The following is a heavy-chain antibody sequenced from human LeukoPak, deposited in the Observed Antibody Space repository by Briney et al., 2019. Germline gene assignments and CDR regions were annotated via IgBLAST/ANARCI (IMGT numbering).Heavy chain of an antibody. V-gene: IGHV1-2*02. D-gene: IGHD5-18*01. CDR2: VNTNSSGT. CDR3: ARRARIQLWNFDY. CDR1: GYTFTGYY. Sequence: ASVKVSCKASGYTFTGYYMHWVRQAPGQGHEWMGWVNTNSSGTNYAQKFQGRVTMTRDTSISTAYMELSRLRSDDTAVYYCARRARIQLWNFDYWGQGTLVTVSS. J-gene: IGHJ4*02.